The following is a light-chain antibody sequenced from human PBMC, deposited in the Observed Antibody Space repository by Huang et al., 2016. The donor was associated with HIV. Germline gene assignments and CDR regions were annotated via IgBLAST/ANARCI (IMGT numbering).Light chain of an antibody. Sequence: EVVMTQSPNTLSVSPGERATLSCRASQSISSNLAWYQQKPGQAPRLLIYRASARAAGGPARWSGSGSGTEFTLTISSLRSEDFAIYYCQQYNNWPPLTFGGGTKVEI. CDR2: RAS. CDR3: QQYNNWPPLT. J-gene: IGKJ4*01. V-gene: IGKV3-15*01. CDR1: QSISSN.